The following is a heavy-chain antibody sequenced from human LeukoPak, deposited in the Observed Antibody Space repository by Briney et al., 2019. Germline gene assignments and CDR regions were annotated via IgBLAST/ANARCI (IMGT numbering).Heavy chain of an antibody. CDR1: GASIVRDY. CDR3: ARVVPAAIGYYYYMDV. Sequence: RPSETLSLTGTVSGASIVRDYWSWVRQPPGKGLEWIRDIYTIGSTNYNPSLKSRGTISVYTSHNQFSLKLSSGTPAGTRVYYCARVVPAAIGYYYYMDVWGKGTTVTVSS. CDR2: IYTIGST. V-gene: IGHV4-4*09. D-gene: IGHD2-2*01. J-gene: IGHJ6*03.